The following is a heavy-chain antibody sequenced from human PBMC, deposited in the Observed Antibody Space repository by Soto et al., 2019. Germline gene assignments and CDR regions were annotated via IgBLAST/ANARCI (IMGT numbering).Heavy chain of an antibody. CDR1: GFTFSSYS. CDR2: IGSSSSYI. V-gene: IGHV3-21*01. Sequence: GGSLRLSCAASGFTFSSYSMNWVRQAPGKGLEWVSSIGSSSSYIYYADSVKGRFTISRDNAKNSLHLQMNILRAEDTAVYYCTRDASRDSSARGWFNPWGPGTLVTVSS. CDR3: TRDASRDSSARGWFNP. D-gene: IGHD6-13*01. J-gene: IGHJ5*02.